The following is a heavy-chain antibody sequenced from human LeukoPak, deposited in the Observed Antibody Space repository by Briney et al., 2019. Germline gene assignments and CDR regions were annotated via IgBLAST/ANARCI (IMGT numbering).Heavy chain of an antibody. CDR3: ARDTAAAGTDYYGVDV. CDR2: IYYSGST. D-gene: IGHD6-13*01. J-gene: IGHJ6*02. V-gene: IGHV4-59*01. Sequence: PSETLSLTCTVSGGSISSYYWRWIRQPPGKGLEWIGDIYYSGSTNYNPSLKSRVTISVDTSKNQFSLKLSSVTAADTAVYYCARDTAAAGTDYYGVDVWGQGTTVTVSS. CDR1: GGSISSYY.